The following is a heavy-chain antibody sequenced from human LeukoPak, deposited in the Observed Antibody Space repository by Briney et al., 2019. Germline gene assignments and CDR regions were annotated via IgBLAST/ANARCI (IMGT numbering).Heavy chain of an antibody. D-gene: IGHD2-15*01. CDR2: IKQDGSEK. CDR3: ARGSFCSGGSCYSGYFDY. CDR1: GFTFSSYW. Sequence: GGSLRLSCAASGFTFSSYWMSWVRQAPGKGLEWVANIKQDGSEKYYVDSAKGRFTISRDNAKNSLYLQMNSLRAEDTAVYYCARGSFCSGGSCYSGYFDYWGQGTLVTVSS. J-gene: IGHJ4*02. V-gene: IGHV3-7*01.